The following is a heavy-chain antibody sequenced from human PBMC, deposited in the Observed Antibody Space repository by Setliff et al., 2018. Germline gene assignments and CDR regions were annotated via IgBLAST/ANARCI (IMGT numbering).Heavy chain of an antibody. CDR3: ARDRPPYYYDSSGYYYSAGNFDY. CDR2: IIPMFGTA. V-gene: IGHV1-69*06. CDR1: GGTFSSYA. J-gene: IGHJ4*02. Sequence: GASVKVSCKASGGTFSSYAISWVRQAPGQGLEWMGGIIPMFGTANYAQKFQGRVTITADKSTSTAYMELSSLRSEDTAVYYCARDRPPYYYDSSGYYYSAGNFDYWGQGTLVTAPQ. D-gene: IGHD3-22*01.